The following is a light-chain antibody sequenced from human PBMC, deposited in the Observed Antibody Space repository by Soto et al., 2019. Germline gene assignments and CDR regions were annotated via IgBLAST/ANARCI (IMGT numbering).Light chain of an antibody. CDR1: SSDVGSYNL. J-gene: IGLJ1*01. CDR2: EGS. Sequence: QSVLTQPASVSGSPGQSITISCTGTSSDVGSYNLVSWYQQHPGKAPKLMIYEGSKRPSGVSNRFSGSKSGNTAFLTISGLQAEDEADYYCCSYAGSSTFAYVFGTGTKLTVL. CDR3: CSYAGSSTFAYV. V-gene: IGLV2-23*03.